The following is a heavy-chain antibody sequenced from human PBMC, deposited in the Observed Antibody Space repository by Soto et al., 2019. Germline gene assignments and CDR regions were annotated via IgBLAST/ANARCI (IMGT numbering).Heavy chain of an antibody. J-gene: IGHJ4*02. V-gene: IGHV3-7*01. CDR3: ATSAAAPGNN. CDR1: GFTFGSYW. Sequence: PGGSLRLSCAASGFTFGSYWMSWVRQAPGKGLEWVANVKGDGRVTYYVDSVKGRFTISRDTAKNSLYLQMNSLRAEDTAVYYCATSAAAPGNNWGQGTLVTASS. CDR2: VKGDGRVT. D-gene: IGHD6-13*01.